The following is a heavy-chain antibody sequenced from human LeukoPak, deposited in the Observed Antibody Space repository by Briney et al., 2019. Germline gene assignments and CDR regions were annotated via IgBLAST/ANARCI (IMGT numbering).Heavy chain of an antibody. Sequence: SETLSLTCTVSGGSISSYYWSWIRQPPGKGLEWFGYIHDSGTTNYNPSLKSRVTISVDTSKNQFSLKLSSVTAADTAVCYCARVSWFPGTSYYYMDVWGKGTTVTVSS. V-gene: IGHV4-59*01. CDR1: GGSISSYY. D-gene: IGHD1-1*01. CDR2: IHDSGTT. J-gene: IGHJ6*03. CDR3: ARVSWFPGTSYYYMDV.